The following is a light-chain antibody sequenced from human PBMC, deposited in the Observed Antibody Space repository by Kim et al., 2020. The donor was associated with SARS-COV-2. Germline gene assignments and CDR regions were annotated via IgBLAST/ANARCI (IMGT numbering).Light chain of an antibody. J-gene: IGKJ1*01. V-gene: IGKV3-20*01. CDR3: QQYSKWPPWT. Sequence: EIVLTQSPGTLSLSPGERATLSCRASQSVSSSYLAWYQQRPGQAPRLLVYGASSRATGIPDRFSGSGSGTDFTLTISRLESEDVAVYYCQQYSKWPPWTFGQGTKVDIK. CDR2: GAS. CDR1: QSVSSSY.